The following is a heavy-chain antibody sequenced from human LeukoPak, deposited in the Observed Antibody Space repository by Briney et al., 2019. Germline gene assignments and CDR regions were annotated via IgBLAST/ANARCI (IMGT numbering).Heavy chain of an antibody. V-gene: IGHV4-39*01. Sequence: PSETLSLTCTVSGGSISSRSYYWGWVRQPPGKGLAWIGNIYYTGNTYYNASRKSRVTISVDTSKNQFSLKVSSVTAADTAVYYCARLCASADCSYYAALEVWGQGTTVTVSS. D-gene: IGHD2-21*02. CDR2: IYYTGNT. CDR1: GGSISSRSYY. CDR3: ARLCASADCSYYAALEV. J-gene: IGHJ6*02.